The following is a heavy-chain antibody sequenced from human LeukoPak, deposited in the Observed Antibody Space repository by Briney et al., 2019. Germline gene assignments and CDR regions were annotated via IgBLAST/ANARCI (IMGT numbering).Heavy chain of an antibody. J-gene: IGHJ5*02. CDR1: GGTFSSYA. Sequence: SVKVSCKASGGTFSSYAISWVRQAPGQGLEWMGGIIPIFGTANYAQKFQGRVTITTDGSTSTAYMELSSLRSEDTAVYYCAKARVGASNWFDPWGQGTLVTVSS. CDR2: IIPIFGTA. CDR3: AKARVGASNWFDP. V-gene: IGHV1-69*05. D-gene: IGHD1-26*01.